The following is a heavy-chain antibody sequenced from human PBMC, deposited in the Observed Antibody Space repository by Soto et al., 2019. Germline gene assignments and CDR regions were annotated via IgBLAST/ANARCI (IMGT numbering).Heavy chain of an antibody. J-gene: IGHJ4*02. V-gene: IGHV2-5*02. CDR3: AHKRSGSYFDY. D-gene: IGHD1-26*01. CDR2: SYWEDEK. Sequence: QITLKESGPTLVKPTQTLTLTCTFSGFSLSTRGGGLGWIRQPPGKALEWLALSYWEDEKRYSPSLKSRLPITKDTSKKQVVLTLTNLDPVSTATYDCAHKRSGSYFDYWGQGTLVTVSS. CDR1: GFSLSTRGGG.